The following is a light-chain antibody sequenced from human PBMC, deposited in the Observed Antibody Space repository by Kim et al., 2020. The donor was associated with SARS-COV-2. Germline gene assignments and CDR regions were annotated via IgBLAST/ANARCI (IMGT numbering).Light chain of an antibody. Sequence: VSPGQTANITGSGDRLGEKYASWYQQKAGQSPVLVIYEDTKRPSGIPEHFSGSNSGNTATLTISGTQPMDEAEYYCQAWDNNTGVFGTGTKVTVL. J-gene: IGLJ1*01. V-gene: IGLV3-1*01. CDR1: RLGEKY. CDR2: EDT. CDR3: QAWDNNTGV.